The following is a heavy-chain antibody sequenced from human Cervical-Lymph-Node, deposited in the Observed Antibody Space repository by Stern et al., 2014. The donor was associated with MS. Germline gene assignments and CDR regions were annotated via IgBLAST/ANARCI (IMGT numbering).Heavy chain of an antibody. CDR1: GFTFSTYW. V-gene: IGHV3-7*01. J-gene: IGHJ6*02. CDR2: IKQDGSET. D-gene: IGHD3-10*01. Sequence: EVQLVESGGGLVQPGGSLRLSCAGSGFTFSTYWMTWVRQAPGKWLEWVATIKQDGSETYSVDSVKGRFTISRDNAKNSLFLQMNSLRAEDTALYYCARDDYYGSGRIDYYYYGMDVWGHGTTVAVSS. CDR3: ARDDYYGSGRIDYYYYGMDV.